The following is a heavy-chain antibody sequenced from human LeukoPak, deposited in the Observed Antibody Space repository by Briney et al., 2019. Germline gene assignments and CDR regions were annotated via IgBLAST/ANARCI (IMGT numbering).Heavy chain of an antibody. D-gene: IGHD3-22*01. J-gene: IGHJ4*02. CDR2: ISGSGGST. CDR1: GFTFSSYA. V-gene: IGHV3-23*01. Sequence: PGGSLRLSCAASGFTFSSYAMSWVRQAPGKGLEWVSAISGSGGSTYYADSVKGRFTISRDNSKNTLYLQMNSLRAEDTAVYYCAKDRHYYDSSGYYNYFDYWGQGTLVTVSS. CDR3: AKDRHYYDSSGYYNYFDY.